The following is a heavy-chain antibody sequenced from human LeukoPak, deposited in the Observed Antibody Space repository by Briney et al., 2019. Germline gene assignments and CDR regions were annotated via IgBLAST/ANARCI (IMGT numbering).Heavy chain of an antibody. Sequence: GGSLRLSCAASGFTFSAYGMHWVRQAPGKGLEWVSVIWYDGSNKYYADSVKGRFTISRDNSKNTLYLQLNSLGAEDTAVYYCARGAAAGSEYFQHWGQGTLVTVSS. D-gene: IGHD6-13*01. J-gene: IGHJ1*01. V-gene: IGHV3-33*01. CDR1: GFTFSAYG. CDR2: IWYDGSNK. CDR3: ARGAAAGSEYFQH.